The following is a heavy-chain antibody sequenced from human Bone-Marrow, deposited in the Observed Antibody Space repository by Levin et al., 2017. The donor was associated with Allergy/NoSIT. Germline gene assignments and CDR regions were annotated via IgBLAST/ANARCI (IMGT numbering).Heavy chain of an antibody. CDR1: GYTFIGYY. CDR2: INPDGGST. D-gene: IGHD3-16*01. V-gene: IGHV1-46*01. J-gene: IGHJ3*02. CDR3: ARDHGGGDVFDI. Sequence: GESLKISCKASGYTFIGYYIHWVRQAPGQGLEWMGIINPDGGSTTYAQKFQGRVTMTGDTSTSTVYMELSSLRSEDTAVYYCARDHGGGDVFDIWGQGTMVTVSS.